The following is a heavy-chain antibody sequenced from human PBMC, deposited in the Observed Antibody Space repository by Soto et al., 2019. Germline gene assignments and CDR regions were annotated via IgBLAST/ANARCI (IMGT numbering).Heavy chain of an antibody. J-gene: IGHJ6*02. D-gene: IGHD2-2*01. V-gene: IGHV3-30-3*01. CDR3: ARGVPYCSSTSCYGGRMDL. CDR2: ISYDGSNK. CDR1: GFTFSSYA. Sequence: QVQLVESGGGVVQPGRSLRLSCVASGFTFSSYAVHWVRQSPGKGLEWVAVISYDGSNKYYADSVKGRFTMSRDNSKTTLYLQMNSLRAEDTAVYYCARGVPYCSSTSCYGGRMDLWGQGTTVTVSS.